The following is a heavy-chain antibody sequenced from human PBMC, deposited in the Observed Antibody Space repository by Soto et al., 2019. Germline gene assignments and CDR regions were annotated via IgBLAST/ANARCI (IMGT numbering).Heavy chain of an antibody. D-gene: IGHD2-15*01. CDR3: TRHVGYCSGGSCYDPLLDAFDI. CDR1: GFTFSGSA. J-gene: IGHJ3*02. CDR2: IRSKANSYAT. V-gene: IGHV3-73*02. Sequence: EVQLVESGGGLVQPGGSLKLSCAASGFTFSGSAMHWVRQASGKGLEWVGRIRSKANSYATAYAASVKGRFTISRDDSKNKAYLQMNSLKTEDTAVYYCTRHVGYCSGGSCYDPLLDAFDIWGQGTMVTVSS.